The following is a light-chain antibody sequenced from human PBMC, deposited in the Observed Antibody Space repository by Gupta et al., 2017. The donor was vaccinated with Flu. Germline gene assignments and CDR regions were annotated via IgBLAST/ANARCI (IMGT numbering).Light chain of an antibody. J-gene: IGKJ1*01. V-gene: IGKV2-30*01. CDR2: QVS. CDR1: QGHVYCVGKSD. CDR3: MQCTPWPLA. Sequence: SGGTSQGHVYCVGKSDFQWFECRPGQPPRLLIYQVSSLDSGVPYRFSGSGSGTEFTLKISRVEAEDVGTYFCMQCTPWPLAFGQGTTVEIK.